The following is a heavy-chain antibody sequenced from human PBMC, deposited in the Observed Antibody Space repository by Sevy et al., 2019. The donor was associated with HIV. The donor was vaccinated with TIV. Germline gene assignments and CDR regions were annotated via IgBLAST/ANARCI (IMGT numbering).Heavy chain of an antibody. CDR2: IYYNGHI. D-gene: IGHD1-26*01. V-gene: IGHV4-59*08. CDR3: AGENAWGRGYS. Sequence: SETLSLTCTVSGGSITSLYWNWIRQPPGKGLEWTANIYYNGHINYNPSLKSRVTLSLDTSKNQFSLRLNSVTAADTAMYYCAGENAWGRGYSWGQGTLVTVSS. CDR1: GGSITSLY. J-gene: IGHJ4*02.